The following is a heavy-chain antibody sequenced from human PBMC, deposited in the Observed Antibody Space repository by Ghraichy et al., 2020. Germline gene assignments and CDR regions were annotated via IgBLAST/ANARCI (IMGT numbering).Heavy chain of an antibody. CDR1: GFTFSGHY. Sequence: GGSLRLSCAASGFTFSGHYMDWVRQAPGKGLEWVGRIRDKPHGYTTEYAASVKGRFTISRDDSKNSLYLQMNSLKMEDTAVYYCGRDLHEDAAYVDNWGQWTRVTVAS. CDR2: IRDKPHGYTT. J-gene: IGHJ4*02. V-gene: IGHV3-72*01. CDR3: GRDLHEDAAYVDN. D-gene: IGHD5-18*01.